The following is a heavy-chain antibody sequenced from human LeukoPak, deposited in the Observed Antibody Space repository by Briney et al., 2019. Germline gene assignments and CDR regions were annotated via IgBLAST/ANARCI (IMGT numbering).Heavy chain of an antibody. J-gene: IGHJ5*02. CDR1: GFTFSSHW. V-gene: IGHV3-7*01. CDR2: IKKDGSEK. D-gene: IGHD4-17*01. Sequence: GGSLRLSCAAYGFTFSSHWMSWVRQAPGKGLEWVANIKKDGSEKYYVDSVKGRFTISRDNAKNSLYLQMNSLRAEDTAVYYCARTTVTAGRTNWFDPWGQGTLVIVSS. CDR3: ARTTVTAGRTNWFDP.